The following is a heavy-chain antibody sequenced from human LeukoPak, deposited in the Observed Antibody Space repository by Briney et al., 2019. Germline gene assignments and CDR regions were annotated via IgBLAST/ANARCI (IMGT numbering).Heavy chain of an antibody. J-gene: IGHJ4*02. D-gene: IGHD6-19*01. Sequence: PGGSLRLSCAASGFTFSSYAMSWVRQAPGKGLEWVSAIRGSGGSTYYADSVKGQFTISRDNSKNTLYLQMNSLRAEDTAVYYCAKDGYRGIAVALIYFDYWGQGTLVTVSS. CDR3: AKDGYRGIAVALIYFDY. V-gene: IGHV3-23*01. CDR1: GFTFSSYA. CDR2: IRGSGGST.